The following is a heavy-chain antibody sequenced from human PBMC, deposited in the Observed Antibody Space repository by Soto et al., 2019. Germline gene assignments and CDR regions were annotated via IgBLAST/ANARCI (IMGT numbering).Heavy chain of an antibody. J-gene: IGHJ5*02. Sequence: QVQLQESGPGLVKPSETLSLSCTVSGDSFSNYYCNWVRKSAGKGLEWIGRIYPTGSTSYNPSLTIRLTMCVYTSDNPFSLRLTSMTAADTAVYFCAPGRSEVVAGAMDTWGQGTLVTGSS. D-gene: IGHD2-2*01. CDR2: IYPTGST. CDR3: APGRSEVVAGAMDT. CDR1: GDSFSNYY. V-gene: IGHV4-4*07.